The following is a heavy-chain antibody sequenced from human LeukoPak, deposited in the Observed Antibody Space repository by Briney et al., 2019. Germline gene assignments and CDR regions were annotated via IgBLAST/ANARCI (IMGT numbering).Heavy chain of an antibody. J-gene: IGHJ5*02. D-gene: IGHD6-19*01. V-gene: IGHV3-21*01. Sequence: KPGGSLRLSCAASGFTFSSYTMNWVRQAPGKGLEWVSSISSSNNNIYYVDSVKGRFTISRDNAKNSLYLQINSLRAEDTAVYYCARASGGWSSGGFDPWGQGTLVTVSS. CDR3: ARASGGWSSGGFDP. CDR1: GFTFSSYT. CDR2: ISSSNNNI.